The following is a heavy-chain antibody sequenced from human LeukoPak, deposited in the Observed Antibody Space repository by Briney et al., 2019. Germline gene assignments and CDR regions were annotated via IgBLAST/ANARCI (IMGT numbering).Heavy chain of an antibody. CDR1: GYTFTSYG. J-gene: IGHJ3*02. CDR3: ARDGSKEGTVLLWFGESSDAFDI. CDR2: MNPNSGNT. V-gene: IGHV1-8*02. Sequence: ASVKVSCKASGYTFTSYGISWVRQAPGQGLEWMGWMNPNSGNTGYAQKFQGRVTMTRNTSISTAYMELSSLRSEDTAVYYCARDGSKEGTVLLWFGESSDAFDIWGQGTMVTVSS. D-gene: IGHD3-10*01.